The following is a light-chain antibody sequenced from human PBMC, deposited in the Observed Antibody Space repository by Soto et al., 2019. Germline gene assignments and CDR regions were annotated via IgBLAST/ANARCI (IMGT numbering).Light chain of an antibody. CDR1: QSTTSY. V-gene: IGKV1-39*01. CDR2: AAS. J-gene: IGKJ2*01. Sequence: DIQMTQSPYSLSAAVGDRVTITCRSSQSTTSYLNWYQQQPGQAPKLLIYAASSLQSGVPSRFSGSGSGTDFTLTISSLQPEDFATYYCQQTYSTPYTFGQGNKLEIK. CDR3: QQTYSTPYT.